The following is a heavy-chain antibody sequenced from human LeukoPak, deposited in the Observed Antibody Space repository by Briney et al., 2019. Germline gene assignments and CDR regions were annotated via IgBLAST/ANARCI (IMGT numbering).Heavy chain of an antibody. D-gene: IGHD1-26*01. Sequence: GESLKISCKGSGYSFTTYWIAWVRQMPGKGLEWMGIIYPGDSDTRYSPSFQGQVTISADKSISTAYLQWSSLKASDTAMYYCARRRDLYSGSYYPFDYWGQGTLVTVSS. CDR3: ARRRDLYSGSYYPFDY. CDR1: GYSFTTYW. J-gene: IGHJ4*02. V-gene: IGHV5-51*01. CDR2: IYPGDSDT.